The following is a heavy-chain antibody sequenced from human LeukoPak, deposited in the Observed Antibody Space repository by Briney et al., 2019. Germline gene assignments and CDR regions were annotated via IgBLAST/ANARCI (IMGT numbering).Heavy chain of an antibody. CDR3: ARVNRGDAFDI. V-gene: IGHV3-33*01. Sequence: QPGRSLRLSCAASGFTFSSYGMHWVRQAPGKGLEWVAVIWDDGRDTFYADSLKGRFTISRDNSKNTLYLQMNSLRAEDTAVYYCARVNRGDAFDIWGQGTLVTVSS. D-gene: IGHD3-16*02. CDR1: GFTFSSYG. J-gene: IGHJ3*02. CDR2: IWDDGRDT.